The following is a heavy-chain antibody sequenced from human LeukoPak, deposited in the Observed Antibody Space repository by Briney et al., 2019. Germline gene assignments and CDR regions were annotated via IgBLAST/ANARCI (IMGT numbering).Heavy chain of an antibody. Sequence: GGSLRLSCAASGFTFNSYGMHWVRQAPGKGLEWVAVISYDGSNKYYADSVKGRFTISRDNSKNTLYLQMNSLRAEDTAVYYCAKDRGYSYGYEAYYGMDVWGQGTTVTVSS. CDR2: ISYDGSNK. V-gene: IGHV3-30*18. CDR1: GFTFNSYG. D-gene: IGHD5-18*01. CDR3: AKDRGYSYGYEAYYGMDV. J-gene: IGHJ6*02.